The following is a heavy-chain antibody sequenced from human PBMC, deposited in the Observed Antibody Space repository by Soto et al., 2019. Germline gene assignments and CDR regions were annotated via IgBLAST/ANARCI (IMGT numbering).Heavy chain of an antibody. CDR1: GDSVSNYSAA. J-gene: IGHJ5*02. Sequence: QTRALTCAISGDSVSNYSAAWNWIRQSPSGGLEWLGRTYYRSRFFSDYAESVKSRIIINPDTSKNQFSLQLKSVTPEDTAVYYCVRDRYSSSGWFDPWGQGTPVTVSS. CDR3: VRDRYSSSGWFDP. CDR2: TYYRSRFFS. D-gene: IGHD3-10*01. V-gene: IGHV6-1*01.